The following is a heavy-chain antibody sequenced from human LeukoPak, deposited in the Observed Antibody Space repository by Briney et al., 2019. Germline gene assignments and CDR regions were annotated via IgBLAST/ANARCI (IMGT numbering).Heavy chain of an antibody. J-gene: IGHJ4*02. Sequence: ASVKVSCKASGYTFTSYGISWVRQAPGQGLEWMGWISAYNGNTNYAQKLQGRVTMTTDTSTSTAYMELRSLRSDDTAVYYCARDRTYYYDSSGYYYWFDYWGQGTLVTVSS. V-gene: IGHV1-18*01. D-gene: IGHD3-22*01. CDR3: ARDRTYYYDSSGYYYWFDY. CDR1: GYTFTSYG. CDR2: ISAYNGNT.